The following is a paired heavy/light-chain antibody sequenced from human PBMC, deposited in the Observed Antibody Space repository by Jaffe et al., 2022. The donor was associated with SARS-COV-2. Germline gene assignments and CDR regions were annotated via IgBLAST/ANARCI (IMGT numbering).Light chain of an antibody. V-gene: IGKV1-27*01. CDR3: QKYNSAPLT. CDR2: VAS. Sequence: DIQMTQSPSSLSASVGDRVTITCRASQGISNYLAWYQQKPGNVPKLLIYVASTLHSGVPSRFSGSGSGTDFTLTISNLQPEDVATYYCQKYNSAPLTFGGGTKVEIK. J-gene: IGKJ4*01. CDR1: QGISNY.
Heavy chain of an antibody. Sequence: EVQLVESGGGLVQPGGSLRLSCAASGFTFSSYSMNWVRQAPGKGLEWVSYISSSDNSIHYADSVKGRFTISRDNAKNSLYLQMNSLRAEDTAVYYCARTPEWVWGQGTLVTVSS. J-gene: IGHJ4*02. V-gene: IGHV3-48*01. CDR1: GFTFSSYS. CDR2: ISSSDNSI. D-gene: IGHD1-26*01. CDR3: ARTPEWV.